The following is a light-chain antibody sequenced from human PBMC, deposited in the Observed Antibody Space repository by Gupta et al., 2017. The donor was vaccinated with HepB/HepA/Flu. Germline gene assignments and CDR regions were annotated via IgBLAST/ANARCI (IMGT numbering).Light chain of an antibody. Sequence: SYELTQPHSISVALGQTARIICGGNKIGNKNMHWYQQKPGQAPILIIYRDGNRPSGIPERYSGSNSGNTATLTISSAQAGDEADFYCQVWDSSTAVFGTGTKVTVL. CDR1: KIGNKN. J-gene: IGLJ1*01. CDR3: QVWDSSTAV. CDR2: RDG. V-gene: IGLV3-9*01.